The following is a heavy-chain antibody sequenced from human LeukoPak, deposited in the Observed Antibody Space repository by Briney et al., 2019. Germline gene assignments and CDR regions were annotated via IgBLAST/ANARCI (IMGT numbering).Heavy chain of an antibody. J-gene: IGHJ4*02. CDR3: ARDYYDILPGYQGVDY. Sequence: ASVTVSFKASGYTFTVYYMHWVRQARGQGVEWMGWINPNSGGTNYAQKFQGRVTMTRDTAISTAYMELSRLRSDDTAVYYCARDYYDILPGYQGVDYWGQGTLVTVSS. V-gene: IGHV1-2*02. CDR2: INPNSGGT. D-gene: IGHD3-9*01. CDR1: GYTFTVYY.